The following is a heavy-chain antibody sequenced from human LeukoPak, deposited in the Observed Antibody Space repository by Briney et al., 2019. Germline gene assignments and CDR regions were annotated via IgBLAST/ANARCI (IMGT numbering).Heavy chain of an antibody. V-gene: IGHV1-2*02. J-gene: IGHJ4*02. Sequence: ASVKVSCKASGYTFTGYYMHWVRQAPGQGLEWMGWINPNSGGTNYAQKLQGRVTMTTDTSTSTAYMELRSLRSDDTAVYYCATSSYSGYYPPHGDYWGQGTLVTVSS. CDR3: ATSSYSGYYPPHGDY. CDR2: INPNSGGT. D-gene: IGHD3-22*01. CDR1: GYTFTGYY.